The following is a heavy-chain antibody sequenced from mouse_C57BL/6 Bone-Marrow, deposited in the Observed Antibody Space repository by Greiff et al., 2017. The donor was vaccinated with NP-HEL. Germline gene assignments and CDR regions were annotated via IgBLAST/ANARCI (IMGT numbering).Heavy chain of an antibody. CDR2: IWTGGGT. CDR1: GFSLTSYA. Sequence: VKLMESGPGLVAPSQSLSITCTVSGFSLTSYAISWVRQPPGKGLEWLGVIWTGGGTNYTSALKSRLSISKDNSKSQVFLKMNSLQTDDTARYYCARNSDYGRGSLMDYWGQGTSVTVSS. J-gene: IGHJ4*01. V-gene: IGHV2-9-1*01. CDR3: ARNSDYGRGSLMDY. D-gene: IGHD2-4*01.